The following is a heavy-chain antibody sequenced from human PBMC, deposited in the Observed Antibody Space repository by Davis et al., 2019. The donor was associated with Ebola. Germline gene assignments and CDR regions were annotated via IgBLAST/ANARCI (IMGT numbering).Heavy chain of an antibody. V-gene: IGHV5-10-1*01. J-gene: IGHJ6*02. CDR1: AYSFTSYW. D-gene: IGHD3-22*01. CDR2: IDPTDSYT. CDR3: ARQGYYDSSGYSSYYYYGMDV. Sequence: PGGSLRLSCQGSAYSFTSYWINWVRLMPGKGLEWMGRIDPTDSYTNYSPSFQGHVTISADKSINTAYLQWSSLKASDTAMYYCARQGYYDSSGYSSYYYYGMDVWGQGTTVTVSS.